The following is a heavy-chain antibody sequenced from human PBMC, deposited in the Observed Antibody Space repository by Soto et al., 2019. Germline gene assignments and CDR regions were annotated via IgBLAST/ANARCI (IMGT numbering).Heavy chain of an antibody. CDR3: ARDVSLGYYGSESFDY. J-gene: IGHJ4*02. Sequence: GGSLRLSCAASGFTFSSYEMNWVRQAPGKGLEWVSYISSSGSTIYYADSVKGRFTISRDNAKNSLYLQMNSLRAEDTAVYYCARDVSLGYYGSESFDYWGQGTLVTVSS. CDR1: GFTFSSYE. V-gene: IGHV3-48*03. D-gene: IGHD3-10*01. CDR2: ISSSGSTI.